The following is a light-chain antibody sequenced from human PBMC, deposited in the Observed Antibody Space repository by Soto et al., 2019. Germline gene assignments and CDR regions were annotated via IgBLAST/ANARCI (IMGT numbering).Light chain of an antibody. V-gene: IGLV2-8*01. CDR1: SSDVGGYNY. Sequence: QPVLTQPPSASGSPGQSVTISCTGTSSDVGGYNYVSWYQQDPGKAPKLIIYEVSRRPSGVPDRFSGSKSGNTASLTVSGLQAEDEADYYCSSYAGSNVVFGGGTKLTVL. CDR3: SSYAGSNVV. CDR2: EVS. J-gene: IGLJ2*01.